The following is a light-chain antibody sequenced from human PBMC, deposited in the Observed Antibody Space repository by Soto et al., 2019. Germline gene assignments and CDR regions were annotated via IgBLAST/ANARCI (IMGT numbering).Light chain of an antibody. Sequence: RVMTQSPDTLSVSPGERATLSCRASETVRSNLAWYQQKPGQAPRLLIYAASTRATGIPARFIGNGSGTEFTLTISSLQSEDFAVYYCQQYNNWWTFGQGTKGDIK. J-gene: IGKJ1*01. V-gene: IGKV3D-15*01. CDR1: ETVRSN. CDR2: AAS. CDR3: QQYNNWWT.